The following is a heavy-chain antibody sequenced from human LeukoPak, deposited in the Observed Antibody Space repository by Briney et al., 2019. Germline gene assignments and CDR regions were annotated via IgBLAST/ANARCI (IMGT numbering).Heavy chain of an antibody. CDR1: GFTFSTYF. CDR2: ISYDGSNK. J-gene: IGHJ3*02. V-gene: IGHV3-30-3*01. Sequence: GRSLRLSCAASGFTFSTYFMHWVRQAPGKGLEWVAVISYDGSNKYYADSVKGRFTISRDNSKNTLYLQMNSLRAEDTAVYYCARIPPHDYVDAFDIWGQGTMVTVSS. D-gene: IGHD4-17*01. CDR3: ARIPPHDYVDAFDI.